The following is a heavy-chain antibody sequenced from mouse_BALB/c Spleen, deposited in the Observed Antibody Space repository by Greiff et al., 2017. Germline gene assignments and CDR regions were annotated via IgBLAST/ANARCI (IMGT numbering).Heavy chain of an antibody. CDR1: GFAFSSYD. J-gene: IGHJ4*01. D-gene: IGHD2-3*01. Sequence: DVMLVESGGDLVKPGGSLKLSCAASGFAFSSYDMSWVRQTPEKRLEWVAYISSGGGSTYYPDTVKGRFTISRDNAKNTLYLQMSSLKSEDTAMYYCATYDGYYWGQGTSVTVSS. V-gene: IGHV5-12-1*01. CDR2: ISSGGGST. CDR3: ATYDGYY.